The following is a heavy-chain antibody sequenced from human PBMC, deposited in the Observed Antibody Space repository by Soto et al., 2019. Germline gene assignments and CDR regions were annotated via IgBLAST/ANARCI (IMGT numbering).Heavy chain of an antibody. CDR1: GGTFSSYT. D-gene: IGHD3-22*01. CDR3: ARDRPYCYDSSGYYYDAFDI. Sequence: ASVKVSCKASGGTFSSYTISWVRQAPGQGLEWMGRIIPILGIANYAPKFHGRVTITADKSTSTAYMELSSLRSEDTAVYYCARDRPYCYDSSGYYYDAFDIWGQGTMVTVSS. CDR2: IIPILGIA. V-gene: IGHV1-69*04. J-gene: IGHJ3*02.